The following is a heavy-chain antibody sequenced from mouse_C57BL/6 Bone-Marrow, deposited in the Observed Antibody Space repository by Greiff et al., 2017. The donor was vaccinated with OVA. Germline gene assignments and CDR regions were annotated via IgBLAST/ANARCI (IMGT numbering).Heavy chain of an antibody. J-gene: IGHJ3*01. CDR3: ARVGDYDEEAWFAY. CDR1: GYTFTSYW. Sequence: QVQLQQPGAELVKPGASVKLSCKASGYTFTSYWMHWVKQRPGQGLEWIGMIHPNSGSTNYNEKFKSKATLTVDKSSSTAYMQLSSLTSEDSAVYYCARVGDYDEEAWFAYWGQGTLVTVSA. CDR2: IHPNSGST. V-gene: IGHV1-64*01. D-gene: IGHD2-4*01.